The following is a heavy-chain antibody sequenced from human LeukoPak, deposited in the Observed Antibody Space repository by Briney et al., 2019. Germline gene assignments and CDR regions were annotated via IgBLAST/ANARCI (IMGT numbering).Heavy chain of an antibody. CDR2: IYSSGST. D-gene: IGHD6-19*01. V-gene: IGHV4-59*01. CDR3: ARTLVAATDYFDY. CDR1: GGSISSYY. Sequence: PSETLSLTCTVSGGSISSYYWSWIRQPPGKGLEGIGYIYSSGSTNYNPSLKSRVTISVDTSKNHFSLKLSSVTAADTAVYYCARTLVAATDYFDYWGQGALVTVSS. J-gene: IGHJ4*02.